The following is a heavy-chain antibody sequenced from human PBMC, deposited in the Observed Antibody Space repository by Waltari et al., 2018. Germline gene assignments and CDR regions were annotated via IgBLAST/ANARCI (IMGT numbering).Heavy chain of an antibody. CDR3: ARDRGWNTLDY. V-gene: IGHV3-7*04. CDR2: INQDGGET. CDR1: GFTFRSNW. D-gene: IGHD6-19*01. Sequence: EVQLVESGGGLVQPGGSLRLFCTASGFTFRSNWIAWVRQAPGGGREWGANINQDGGETYYVDSVRGRFTISRDNARNSLYLQMDSLRDEDTALYYCARDRGWNTLDYWGQGTLVTVSS. J-gene: IGHJ4*02.